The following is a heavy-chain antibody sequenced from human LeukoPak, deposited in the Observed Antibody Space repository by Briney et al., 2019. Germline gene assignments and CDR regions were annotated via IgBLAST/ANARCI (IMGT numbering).Heavy chain of an antibody. CDR2: ISGSGGST. D-gene: IGHD5-18*01. V-gene: IGHV3-23*01. J-gene: IGHJ4*02. Sequence: GGSLRLSCAASGFTFSSYAMSWVRQAPGNGLEWVSAISGSGGSTYYADSVKGRFTISRDNSKNTLYLQMNSLRADDTAVYYCAKVFYSLRPSDYWGQGTLVTVSS. CDR1: GFTFSSYA. CDR3: AKVFYSLRPSDY.